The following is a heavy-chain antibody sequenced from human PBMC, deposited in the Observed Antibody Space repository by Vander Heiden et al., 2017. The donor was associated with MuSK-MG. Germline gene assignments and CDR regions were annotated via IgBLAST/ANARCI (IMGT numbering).Heavy chain of an antibody. CDR2: ISGSGGST. CDR1: EFTFSSYA. CDR3: AKTRGPPYYFDY. J-gene: IGHJ4*02. Sequence: EVQLLASGGGLVQPGGSLRLSCAASEFTFSSYAMSWVRQAPGKGLEWVSAISGSGGSTYYADSVKGRFTISRDNSKNTLYLQMNSLRAEDTAVYYCAKTRGPPYYFDYWGQGTLVTVSS. V-gene: IGHV3-23*01.